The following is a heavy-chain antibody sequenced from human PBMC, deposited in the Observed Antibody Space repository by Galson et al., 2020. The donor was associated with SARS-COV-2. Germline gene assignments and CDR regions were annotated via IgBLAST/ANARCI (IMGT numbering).Heavy chain of an antibody. V-gene: IGHV3-30*18. CDR1: GFTFSSYG. Sequence: GGSLRLSCEASGFTFSSYGMHRVRQAPGKGLEWVEAISYDGSNKYYADSVKGRFTISRDNAKNTLYLQMTSLRAEDTAVYYGAKGRTTVRGDNWCDPGGQGTLVTVSS. CDR3: AKGRTTVRGDNWCDP. D-gene: IGHD4-17*01. J-gene: IGHJ5*02. CDR2: ISYDGSNK.